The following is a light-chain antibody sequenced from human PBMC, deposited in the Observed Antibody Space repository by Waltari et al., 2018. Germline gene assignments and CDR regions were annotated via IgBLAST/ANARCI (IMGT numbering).Light chain of an antibody. J-gene: IGKJ1*01. CDR1: QSFTSTA. V-gene: IGKV3-20*01. Sequence: EIVLTQSPGTLSLSPGERATLSCRASQSFTSTALAWYQQKPGPAPRPLLSGASSRATGIPDRFSGSGSGTDFTLTISRLEPEDFAVYYCHQYSRSPPWTFGQGTKVEIK. CDR2: GAS. CDR3: HQYSRSPPWT.